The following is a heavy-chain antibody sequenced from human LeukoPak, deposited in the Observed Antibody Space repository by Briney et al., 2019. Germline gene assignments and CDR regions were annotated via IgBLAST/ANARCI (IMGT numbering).Heavy chain of an antibody. J-gene: IGHJ4*02. CDR2: INSDGSST. CDR3: ARDASYDSARH. CDR1: GFTFSSYA. Sequence: GGSLRLSCAASGFTFSSYAMSWVRQAPGKGLVWVSRINSDGSSTSYADSVKGRFTISRDNAKNTLYLQMNSLRAEDTAVYYCARDASYDSARHWGQGTLVTVSS. D-gene: IGHD3-10*01. V-gene: IGHV3-74*01.